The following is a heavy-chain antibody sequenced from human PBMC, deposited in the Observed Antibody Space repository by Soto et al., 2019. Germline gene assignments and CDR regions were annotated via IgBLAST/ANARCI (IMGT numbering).Heavy chain of an antibody. V-gene: IGHV4-30-4*01. J-gene: IGHJ3*02. D-gene: IGHD3-22*01. CDR3: ARDQETYNSTDYYHPVFDI. CDR2: IYYSGAT. Sequence: SETLSLTCSVSGGSISGTGYYWSWIRQPPGKGLEWIGYIYYSGATYYNPSLKSRLTISVDTSKNQFSLRLSSVTAADTAVYYFARDQETYNSTDYYHPVFDIWGQGTRVT. CDR1: GGSISGTGYY.